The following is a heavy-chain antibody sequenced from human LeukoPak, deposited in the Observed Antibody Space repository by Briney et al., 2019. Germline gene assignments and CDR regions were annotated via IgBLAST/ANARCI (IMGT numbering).Heavy chain of an antibody. D-gene: IGHD3-16*01. V-gene: IGHV1-18*01. Sequence: ASVKASCKASGYTFTSYGISWVRQAPGQGLEWMGWISAYNGSTSYAQKLQGRVTMTTDTSTSTAYMELRSLRSDDTAVYYCAREWGKTYYDYVWGGYGGKDLVYWGQGTLVTVSS. CDR1: GYTFTSYG. CDR3: AREWGKTYYDYVWGGYGGKDLVY. J-gene: IGHJ4*02. CDR2: ISAYNGST.